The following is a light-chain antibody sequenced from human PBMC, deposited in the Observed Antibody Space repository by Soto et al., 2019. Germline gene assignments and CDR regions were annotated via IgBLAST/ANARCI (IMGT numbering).Light chain of an antibody. Sequence: AIRMTQSPSSFSASTGDRVTITCRASQGISSYLAWYQQKPGKAPKLLIYAASTLQSGVPSRFSGSGSGTDLTLTISCLQSEDFATYYCQQYYSYPPWTFGQGTKVDIK. J-gene: IGKJ1*01. CDR3: QQYYSYPPWT. CDR2: AAS. V-gene: IGKV1-8*01. CDR1: QGISSY.